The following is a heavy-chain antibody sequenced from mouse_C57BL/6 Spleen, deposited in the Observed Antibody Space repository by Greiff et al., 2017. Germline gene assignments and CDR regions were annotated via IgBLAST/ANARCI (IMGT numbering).Heavy chain of an antibody. D-gene: IGHD2-5*01. V-gene: IGHV1-5*01. Sequence: VQLKQSGTVLARPGASVKMSCKTSGYTFTSYWMHWVKQRPGQGLEWIGAIYPGNSDTSYNQKFKGKAKLTAVTSASTAYMELSSLTNEDSAVYYCTREEGSYYSNYEAMDYWGQGTSVTVSS. CDR3: TREEGSYYSNYEAMDY. J-gene: IGHJ4*01. CDR2: IYPGNSDT. CDR1: GYTFTSYW.